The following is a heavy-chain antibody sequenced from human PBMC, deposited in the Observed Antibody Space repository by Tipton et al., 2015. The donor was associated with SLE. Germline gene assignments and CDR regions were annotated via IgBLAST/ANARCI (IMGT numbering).Heavy chain of an antibody. D-gene: IGHD4-11*01. CDR3: ARSGGSSNFDPPGY. Sequence: TLSLTCTVSGGSLTNYYWNWIRQFPGKGLERLGYISYSAKSYYKPSLKSRVTMSVDTSKNQFSLRLTSVIAADTAVYYCARSGGSSNFDPPGYWGQGTLVTVAS. V-gene: IGHV4-59*01. CDR1: GGSLTNYY. CDR2: ISYSAKS. J-gene: IGHJ4*02.